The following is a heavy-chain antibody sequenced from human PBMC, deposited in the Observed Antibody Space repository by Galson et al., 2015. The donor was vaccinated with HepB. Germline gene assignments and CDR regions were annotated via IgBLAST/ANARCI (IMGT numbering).Heavy chain of an antibody. CDR2: ISYDGDNK. J-gene: IGHJ4*02. Sequence: SLRLSCAASGFSFGSYGMHWVRQAPGKGLEWVAVISYDGDNKYYGDSVKGRFTISRDNSKNTLYLQMNSLRAEDAAMYYCAKLPLDYWGQGTLVTVSS. CDR1: GFSFGSYG. V-gene: IGHV3-30*18. CDR3: AKLPLDY.